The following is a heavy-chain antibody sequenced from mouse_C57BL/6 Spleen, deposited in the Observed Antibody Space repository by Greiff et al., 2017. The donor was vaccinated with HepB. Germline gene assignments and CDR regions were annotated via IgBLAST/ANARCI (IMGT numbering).Heavy chain of an antibody. D-gene: IGHD2-1*01. CDR1: GFTFTDYY. Sequence: EVKLQESGGGLVQPGGSLSLSCAASGFTFTDYYMSWVRQPPGKALEWLGFIRNKANGYTTEYSASVKGRFTISSDNSQSILYLQMNALRAEDSATYYCARFPNYNWYFDVWGTGTTVTVSS. CDR3: ARFPNYNWYFDV. CDR2: IRNKANGYTT. V-gene: IGHV7-3*01. J-gene: IGHJ1*03.